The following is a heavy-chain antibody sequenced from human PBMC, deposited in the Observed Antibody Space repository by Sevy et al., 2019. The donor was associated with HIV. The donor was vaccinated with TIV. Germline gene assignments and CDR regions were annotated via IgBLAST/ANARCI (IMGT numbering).Heavy chain of an antibody. Sequence: GGSLRLSCAASEFTFSSYEMNWVRQAPGKGLEWVSYISSSGSLIYYADSVKGRFTISRDNAKNSLYLQMNSLRAEDTAAYYCAGGVVIGTTFDYWGQGTLVTVSS. V-gene: IGHV3-48*03. D-gene: IGHD3-22*01. CDR1: EFTFSSYE. CDR3: AGGVVIGTTFDY. CDR2: ISSSGSLI. J-gene: IGHJ4*02.